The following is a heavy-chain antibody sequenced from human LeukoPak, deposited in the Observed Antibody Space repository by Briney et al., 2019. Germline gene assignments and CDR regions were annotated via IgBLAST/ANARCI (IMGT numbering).Heavy chain of an antibody. V-gene: IGHV3-7*01. D-gene: IGHD6-13*01. Sequence: PGGSLRLSCAASGFTFSSHLMTWVRQAPGKGLEWVANIKQDGSEKYYVDSVKGRFTISRDNAKNSLYLQMNSLRVEDTAVYYCVRDSTAAAWTGDYWGQGTLVTVSS. CDR3: VRDSTAAAWTGDY. CDR1: GFTFSSHL. CDR2: IKQDGSEK. J-gene: IGHJ4*02.